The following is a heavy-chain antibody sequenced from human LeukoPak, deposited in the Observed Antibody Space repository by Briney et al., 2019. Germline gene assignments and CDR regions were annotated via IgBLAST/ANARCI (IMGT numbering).Heavy chain of an antibody. D-gene: IGHD2/OR15-2a*01. CDR2: IHSSGYT. Sequence: KPSETLSLTCTVSGGSISGFYWSWIRQPAGGGLEWIGRIHSSGYTNYNPSLESRVTSSVDTSANQLSLKLTSVTAADTAMYYCARDSDGHTLDYWGQGTLITVSS. V-gene: IGHV4-4*07. J-gene: IGHJ4*02. CDR3: ARDSDGHTLDY. CDR1: GGSISGFY.